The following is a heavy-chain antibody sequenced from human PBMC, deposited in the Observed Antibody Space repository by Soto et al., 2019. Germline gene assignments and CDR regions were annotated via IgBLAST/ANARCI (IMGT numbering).Heavy chain of an antibody. CDR1: GGSISSYY. D-gene: IGHD6-13*01. V-gene: IGHV4-59*01. CDR3: ARAGYSSSWFFDY. CDR2: IYYSGST. J-gene: IGHJ4*02. Sequence: QVQLQESGPGLVKPSETLSLTCTVSGGSISSYYWSWIRQPPGKGLEWIGYIYYSGSTNYNPSLQSRATISVDPSKNQFSPKLSSVTAADTAVYYCARAGYSSSWFFDYWGQGTLVTVSS.